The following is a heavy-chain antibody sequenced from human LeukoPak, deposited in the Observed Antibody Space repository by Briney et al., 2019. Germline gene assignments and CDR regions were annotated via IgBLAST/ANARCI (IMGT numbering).Heavy chain of an antibody. CDR1: GYTFTSYG. J-gene: IGHJ5*01. CDR2: ISAYNGNT. D-gene: IGHD6-19*01. CDR3: VKDRIAVTGRVNRFDS. Sequence: ASVKVSCKASGYTFTSYGISWVRQAPGQGLEWMGWISAYNGNTNYAQKLQGRVTMTIDTSTSTAYMELRSLRSDDTAVYYCVKDRIAVTGRVNRFDSWGQGTLVTVSS. V-gene: IGHV1-18*01.